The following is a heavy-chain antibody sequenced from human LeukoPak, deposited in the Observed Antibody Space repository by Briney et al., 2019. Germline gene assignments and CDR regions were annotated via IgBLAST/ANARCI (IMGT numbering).Heavy chain of an antibody. D-gene: IGHD6-19*01. Sequence: QSGGSLRLSCAASGFTFSNYGMNWVRQAPGKGLEWVSAISGSGGTTYYADSVKGRLTISRDNSKNTLYLQMSSLRDEDAAVYYCARGQSYYYYMGVWGKGTTVTISS. V-gene: IGHV3-23*01. CDR1: GFTFSNYG. CDR3: ARGQSYYYYMGV. CDR2: ISGSGGTT. J-gene: IGHJ6*03.